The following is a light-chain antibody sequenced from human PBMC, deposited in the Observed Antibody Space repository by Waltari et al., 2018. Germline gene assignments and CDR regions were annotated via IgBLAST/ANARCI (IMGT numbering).Light chain of an antibody. Sequence: SYVLTQPPSESVAPGKTARITCGGNNIGSTSVHWYQQKSGQAPVLVIYYDSDRPSGIPERFSGSNSGNTATLTISRVEAGDEAYYHCQVWDSSSDHRVFGGGTKLTVL. J-gene: IGLJ3*02. CDR1: NIGSTS. CDR2: YDS. V-gene: IGLV3-21*01. CDR3: QVWDSSSDHRV.